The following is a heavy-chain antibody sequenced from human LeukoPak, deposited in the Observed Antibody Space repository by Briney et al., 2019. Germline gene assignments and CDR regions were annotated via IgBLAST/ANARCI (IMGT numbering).Heavy chain of an antibody. J-gene: IGHJ4*02. CDR2: IYYSGTT. D-gene: IGHD3-10*01. V-gene: IGHV4-59*08. CDR3: ALGSVRGVIPPFDY. CDR1: GGSISSYY. Sequence: PSETLSLTCTVSGGSISSYYWSWIRQPPGKGLEWIGYIYYSGTTNYNPSLKSRVTISVDTSKNQFSLKLSSVTAADTAVYYCALGSVRGVIPPFDYGGQGTLVTVSS.